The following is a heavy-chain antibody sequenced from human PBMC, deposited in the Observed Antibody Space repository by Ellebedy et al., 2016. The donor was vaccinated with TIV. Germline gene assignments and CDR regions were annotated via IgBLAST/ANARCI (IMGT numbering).Heavy chain of an antibody. V-gene: IGHV4-59*01. D-gene: IGHD6-13*01. J-gene: IGHJ3*02. CDR1: GGSISSYY. CDR2: ISYSGST. CDR3: ARVVWQQPVSYAFDI. Sequence: MPSETLSPTCTVSGGSISSYYWSWIRQPPGKGLEWIGSISYSGSTTYNPSLKIRVTILVDTSKNQFPLRLTSVTAADTAVYYCARVVWQQPVSYAFDIWGQGTMVTVSS.